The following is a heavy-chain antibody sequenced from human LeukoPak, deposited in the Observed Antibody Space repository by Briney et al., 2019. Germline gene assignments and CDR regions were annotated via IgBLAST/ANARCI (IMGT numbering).Heavy chain of an antibody. CDR2: ISAYNGNT. Sequence: GASVKVSCKASGYTFTSYGISWVRQAPGQGLEWMGWISAYNGNTNYAQKLQGRVTMTTDTSTSTAYMELRSLRSDDTAVYYCARDRSYYGSGSLHYWSQGTLVTVSS. V-gene: IGHV1-18*04. D-gene: IGHD3-10*01. CDR3: ARDRSYYGSGSLHY. J-gene: IGHJ4*02. CDR1: GYTFTSYG.